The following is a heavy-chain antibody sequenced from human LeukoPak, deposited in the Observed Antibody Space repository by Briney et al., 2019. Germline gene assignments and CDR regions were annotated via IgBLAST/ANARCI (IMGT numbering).Heavy chain of an antibody. V-gene: IGHV3-43*02. CDR2: ISGGGRNT. D-gene: IGHD4-17*01. CDR3: AKDLGPSGAAWFDP. J-gene: IGHJ5*02. Sequence: PGGSLRLSCAASGFTFDDYAMHWVRQAPGKGLEWVSLISGGGRNTYYADSVKGRFTISRDNSKNSLYLQMNSLRAADTALYYCAKDLGPSGAAWFDPWGQGTLVTVSS. CDR1: GFTFDDYA.